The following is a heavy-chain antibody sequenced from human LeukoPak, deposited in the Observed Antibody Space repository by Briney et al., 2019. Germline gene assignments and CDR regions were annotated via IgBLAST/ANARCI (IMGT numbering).Heavy chain of an antibody. J-gene: IGHJ4*02. Sequence: PGGPLRLSCVASGFTFGKCWMSWVRQAPGKGLEWVANIKLDGSEKNYVDSVKGRFTISRDNTKNSLYLQMNSLRVEDTAVFYCARDQYDTWSRRGNFDSWGQGTLVIVSS. CDR3: ARDQYDTWSRRGNFDS. CDR2: IKLDGSEK. D-gene: IGHD3-3*01. CDR1: GFTFGKCW. V-gene: IGHV3-7*03.